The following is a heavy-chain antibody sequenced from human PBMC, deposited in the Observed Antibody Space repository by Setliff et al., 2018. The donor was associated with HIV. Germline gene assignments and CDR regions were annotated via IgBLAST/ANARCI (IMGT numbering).Heavy chain of an antibody. D-gene: IGHD4-17*01. CDR2: ISGDGRNT. J-gene: IGHJ6*03. Sequence: GGSLRLSCSASGFIFSNFAIHWFRQAPGKGLEYVAVISGDGRNTYYAESMRGRFSISRDNSKNTLFLQMSSLRSEDTAVYFCARGTTATDYYYYMDVWGKGTSVTVSS. CDR3: ARGTTATDYYYYMDV. CDR1: GFIFSNFA. V-gene: IGHV3-64D*06.